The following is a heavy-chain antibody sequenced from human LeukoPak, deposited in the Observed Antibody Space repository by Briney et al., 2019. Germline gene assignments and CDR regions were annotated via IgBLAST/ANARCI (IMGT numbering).Heavy chain of an antibody. CDR1: GYTFTSYG. CDR3: ARSGGYCSGGSCYSEYYFDY. D-gene: IGHD2-15*01. V-gene: IGHV1-18*01. CDR2: ISAYNGNT. J-gene: IGHJ4*02. Sequence: ASVKVSCKASGYTFTSYGISWVRQAPGQGLELMGWISAYNGNTNYAQKLQGRVTMTTDTSTSTAYMELRSLRSDDTAVYYCARSGGYCSGGSCYSEYYFDYWGQGTLVTVSS.